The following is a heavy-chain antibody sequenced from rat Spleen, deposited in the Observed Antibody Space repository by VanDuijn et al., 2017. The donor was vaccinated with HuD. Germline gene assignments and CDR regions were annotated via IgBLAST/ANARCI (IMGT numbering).Heavy chain of an antibody. CDR3: TRGGYFRY. CDR2: ISFDGSIT. V-gene: IGHV5-22*01. Sequence: EVQLVESGGGLVQPGGSMKLWCGVSGLHFSLFDMGGVRHAGTKGSEWVASISFDGSITYYPESVKGRFTVSRDTAESTLYLQMTSLRSEDTATYYCTRGGYFRYWGQGVMVTVSS. CDR1: GLHFSLFD. J-gene: IGHJ2*01. D-gene: IGHD1-12*03.